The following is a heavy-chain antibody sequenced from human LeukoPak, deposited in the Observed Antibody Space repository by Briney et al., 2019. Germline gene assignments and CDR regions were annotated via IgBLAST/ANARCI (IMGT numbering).Heavy chain of an antibody. CDR2: IYYTGST. CDR3: ARRTYYDTLTGYDYWYFDL. Sequence: SETLSLTCTVSGVSISDYYWSWVRQPPGKGLEWIGYIYYTGSTDYNPSLKSRVTMSVDTSKNQFSLNLRSVTATDTAVYYCARRTYYDTLTGYDYWYFDLWGRGTLVTVSS. V-gene: IGHV4-59*01. CDR1: GVSISDYY. J-gene: IGHJ2*01. D-gene: IGHD3-9*01.